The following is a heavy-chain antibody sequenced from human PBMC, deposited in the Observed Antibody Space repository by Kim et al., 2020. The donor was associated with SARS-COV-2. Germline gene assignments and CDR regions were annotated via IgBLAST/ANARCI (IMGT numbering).Heavy chain of an antibody. Sequence: SETLSLTCAVYGGSFSGYYWSWIRQPPGKGLEWIGEINHSGSTNYNPSLKSRVTISVDTSKNQFSLKLSSVTAVDTAVYYCARGDYYYDSSGHDPWFDPWGQGTLVTVSS. CDR2: INHSGST. D-gene: IGHD3-22*01. CDR1: GGSFSGYY. J-gene: IGHJ5*02. CDR3: ARGDYYYDSSGHDPWFDP. V-gene: IGHV4-34*01.